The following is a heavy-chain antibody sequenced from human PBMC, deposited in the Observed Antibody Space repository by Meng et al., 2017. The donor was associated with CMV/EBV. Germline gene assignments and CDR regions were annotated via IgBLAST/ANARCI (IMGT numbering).Heavy chain of an antibody. CDR2: ISSSSSYI. Sequence: GESLKISCAASGFTFSSYSMNWVRQAPGKGLEWVSSISSSSSYIYYADSVKGRFTISRDNAKNSLYLQMNSLRAEDTAVYYCARDKTGVVELFDYWGQGTLVTVSS. CDR3: ARDKTGVVELFDY. V-gene: IGHV3-21*01. CDR1: GFTFSSYS. J-gene: IGHJ4*02. D-gene: IGHD2-15*01.